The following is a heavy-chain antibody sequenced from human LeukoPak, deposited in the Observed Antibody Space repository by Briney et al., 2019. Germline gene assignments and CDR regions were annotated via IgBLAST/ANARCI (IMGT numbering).Heavy chain of an antibody. Sequence: GGSLRLSCVASGFSFSDHWMNWFRQAPGKGLEWVTTIKKDGSEQYYVDSMKGRLTISRDNAKNSVYLQIHNLRAEDTAVYYCARDLGWLQSDYWGQGTLVTVSS. CDR1: GFSFSDHW. D-gene: IGHD5-24*01. CDR2: IKKDGSEQ. V-gene: IGHV3-7*01. CDR3: ARDLGWLQSDY. J-gene: IGHJ4*02.